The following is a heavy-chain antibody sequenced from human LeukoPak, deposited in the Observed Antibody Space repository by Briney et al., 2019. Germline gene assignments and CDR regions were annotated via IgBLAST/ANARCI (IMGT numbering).Heavy chain of an antibody. CDR1: GGTFSSYA. CDR2: IIPILGIA. D-gene: IGHD6-6*01. J-gene: IGHJ4*02. V-gene: IGHV1-69*04. CDR3: ARVIAKEFRNIAAPYYFDY. Sequence: GSSVKVSCKASGGTFSSYAISWVRQAPGQGLEWMGRIIPILGIANYAQKFQGRVTITADKSTSTAYMELSSLRSEDTAVYYCARVIAKEFRNIAAPYYFDYWGQGTLVTVSS.